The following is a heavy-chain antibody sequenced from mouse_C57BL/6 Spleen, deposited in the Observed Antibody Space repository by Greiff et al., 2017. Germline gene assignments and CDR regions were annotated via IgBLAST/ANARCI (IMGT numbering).Heavy chain of an antibody. D-gene: IGHD1-1*01. J-gene: IGHJ2*01. V-gene: IGHV14-3*01. CDR3: AREDSITTVVANFDY. CDR1: GFNIKNTY. CDR2: IDPANGNT. Sequence: EVKLVESVAELVRPGASVKLSCTASGFNIKNTYMHWVKQRPEQGLEWIGRIDPANGNTKYAPKFQGKATITADTSSNTAYLQLSSLTSEDTAIYYCAREDSITTVVANFDYWGQGTTLTVSS.